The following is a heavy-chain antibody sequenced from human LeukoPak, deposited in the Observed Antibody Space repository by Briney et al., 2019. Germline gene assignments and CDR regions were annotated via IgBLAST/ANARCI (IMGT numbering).Heavy chain of an antibody. CDR2: IRSRTYRGTT. CDR3: TRGPIQLCLYYGMDV. Sequence: GGSLRLSCSGSGFTFGDHARGWVRQAPGRGLEWVGFIRSRTYRGTTEYAASVKGRFSISRDDSKSTAYLQMNSLKTEDTAVYYCTRGPIQLCLYYGMDVWGQGTTVTVSS. J-gene: IGHJ6*02. CDR1: GFTFGDHA. D-gene: IGHD5-18*01. V-gene: IGHV3-49*04.